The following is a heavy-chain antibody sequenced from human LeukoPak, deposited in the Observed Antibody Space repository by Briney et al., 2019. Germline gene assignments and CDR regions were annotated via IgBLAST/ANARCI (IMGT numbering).Heavy chain of an antibody. CDR3: ARERQLERLTFGKEGSAFDY. V-gene: IGHV3-11*04. Sequence: GGSLRLSCAASGFTFSDYYMSWIRQAPGKGLEWVSYISSSGSTIYYADSVKGRFTISRDNAKNSLYLQMNRLRAEDTAVYYCARERQLERLTFGKEGSAFDYWGQGTLVTVSS. CDR2: ISSSGSTI. J-gene: IGHJ4*02. CDR1: GFTFSDYY. D-gene: IGHD1-1*01.